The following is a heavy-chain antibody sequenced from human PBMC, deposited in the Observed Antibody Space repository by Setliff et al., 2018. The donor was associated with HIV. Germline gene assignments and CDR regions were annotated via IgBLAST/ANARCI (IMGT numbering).Heavy chain of an antibody. CDR2: IYYSGST. CDR3: ARTDPGLPSDF. D-gene: IGHD4-17*01. CDR1: GGSFSGCY. Sequence: SETLSLTCAVYGGSFSGCYWSWIRQPPGKGLEWIGYIYYSGSTNYNPSLKSRVTISVDTSKNQFSLKLSSVTAADTAVYYCARTDPGLPSDFWGQGTLVTVSS. J-gene: IGHJ4*02. V-gene: IGHV4-59*01.